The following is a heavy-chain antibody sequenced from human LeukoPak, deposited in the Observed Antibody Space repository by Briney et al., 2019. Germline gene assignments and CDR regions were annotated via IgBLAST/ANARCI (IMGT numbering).Heavy chain of an antibody. CDR3: AKDRGYSTFDY. J-gene: IGHJ4*02. CDR2: IKEDGGEI. D-gene: IGHD4-23*01. CDR1: AFTFSTSW. V-gene: IGHV3-7*01. Sequence: GGSLRLSCAASAFTFSTSWMSWVRQAPGKGLEWVANIKEDGGEINYVDSVKGRFTISRDNAHNSLFLHMCSLRVEDTAIYYCAKDRGYSTFDYWGQGTLVTVSS.